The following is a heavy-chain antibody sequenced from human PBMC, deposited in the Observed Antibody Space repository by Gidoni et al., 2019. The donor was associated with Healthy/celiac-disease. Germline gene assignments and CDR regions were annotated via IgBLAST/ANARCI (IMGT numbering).Heavy chain of an antibody. CDR2: INNSGST. CDR3: ARGCIVATILHYYYAKDV. V-gene: IGHV4-61*01. Sequence: QVQLQESGPGLVTPSETLSLTCTVSGGSVSSDSSYWSWIRQPPGKGLEWIGYINNSGSTNYNPSLKSRVTISVDTSKNQFSLKLSSVTAADTAVYYCARGCIVATILHYYYAKDVWGQGTTVTVSS. CDR1: GGSVSSDSSY. D-gene: IGHD5-12*01. J-gene: IGHJ6*02.